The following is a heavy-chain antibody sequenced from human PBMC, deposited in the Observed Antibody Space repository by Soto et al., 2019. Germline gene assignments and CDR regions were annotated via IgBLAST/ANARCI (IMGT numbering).Heavy chain of an antibody. V-gene: IGHV3-48*02. Sequence: EVQLVESGGGLVQPGGSLRLSCEASGFTFYSYDMYCARQAPGKGLEWIAYISSRSTTLHYADSVKGRFTISRDNSGNSLFLQLDSLRDEDTAMYYCAVPPYYEGDNYWGRGTLVTVSS. D-gene: IGHD3-16*01. CDR3: AVPPYYEGDNY. CDR2: ISSRSTTL. CDR1: GFTFYSYD. J-gene: IGHJ4*02.